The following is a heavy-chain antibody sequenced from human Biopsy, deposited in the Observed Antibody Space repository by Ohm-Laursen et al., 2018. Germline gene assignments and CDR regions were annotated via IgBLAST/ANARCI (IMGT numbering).Heavy chain of an antibody. J-gene: IGHJ4*02. V-gene: IGHV1-24*01. CDR1: GYTLVELS. CDR2: FAPENGKT. D-gene: IGHD1-20*01. CDR3: AGDINNWNVNY. Sequence: ASVKVSCKVSGYTLVELSMHWVRQAPGKGLEWMGDFAPENGKTIYAQKFQGRVTMTEDTSTDTAYMELSNLRSEDTAVYYCAGDINNWNVNYWGQGTLVIVSS.